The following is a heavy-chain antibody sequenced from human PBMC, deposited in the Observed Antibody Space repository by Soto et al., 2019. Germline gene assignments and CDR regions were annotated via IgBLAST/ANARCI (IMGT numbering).Heavy chain of an antibody. D-gene: IGHD3-22*01. CDR3: AKDVGRRYYDSSGYWDY. CDR2: ISGSGGST. Sequence: EVQLLESGGGLVQPGGSLGPSGAAPGFTFRSNAMSWVRQAPGKGWEGVSAISGSGGSTYYPDSGKGRFTISRDNSKNTLYLQMNSLRAEDTAVYYCAKDVGRRYYDSSGYWDYWGQGTLVTVSS. CDR1: GFTFRSNA. J-gene: IGHJ4*02. V-gene: IGHV3-23*01.